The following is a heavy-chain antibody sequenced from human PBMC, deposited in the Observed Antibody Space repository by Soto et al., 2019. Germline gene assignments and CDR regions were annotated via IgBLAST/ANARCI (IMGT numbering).Heavy chain of an antibody. CDR3: AKNQERELPRVIDF. Sequence: GGSLRLSCAASGFTFSSYAMSWVRQAPGKGLEWVSAISGSGGSTYYADSVRGRFTISRDRSKNTLYLQMSSLRAEDTALYYCAKNQERELPRVIDFWGQGTLVTVSS. CDR2: ISGSGGST. V-gene: IGHV3-23*01. J-gene: IGHJ4*02. CDR1: GFTFSSYA. D-gene: IGHD1-7*01.